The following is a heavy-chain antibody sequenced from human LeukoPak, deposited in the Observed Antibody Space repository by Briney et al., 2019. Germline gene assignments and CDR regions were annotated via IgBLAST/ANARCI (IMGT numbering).Heavy chain of an antibody. Sequence: ASVKVSCKASGYTFTSYDINWVRQATGQGLEWMGWMNPNSGNTGYAQKFQGRVTMTRSTSISTAYMELSSLRSEDTAVYYCASNSGSSYYYGMDVWGQGTTVTVSS. CDR3: ASNSGSSYYYGMDV. CDR1: GYTFTSYD. J-gene: IGHJ6*02. V-gene: IGHV1-8*01. CDR2: MNPNSGNT. D-gene: IGHD1-26*01.